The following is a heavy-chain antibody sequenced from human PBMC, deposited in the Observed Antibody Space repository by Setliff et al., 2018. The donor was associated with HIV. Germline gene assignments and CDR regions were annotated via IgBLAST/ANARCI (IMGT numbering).Heavy chain of an antibody. J-gene: IGHJ5*02. V-gene: IGHV1-2*02. Sequence: ASVKVSCKASAYTFSDHYIHWVRQAPGQGLEWMGWISPDSTDAVYAQRFEDRVTMTSDTSASTVYMKLSGLTSDDTGVYYCARGRTYDSSGYIGNWFDPWGQGTLVTVSS. CDR2: ISPDSTDA. CDR1: AYTFSDHY. CDR3: ARGRTYDSSGYIGNWFDP. D-gene: IGHD3-22*01.